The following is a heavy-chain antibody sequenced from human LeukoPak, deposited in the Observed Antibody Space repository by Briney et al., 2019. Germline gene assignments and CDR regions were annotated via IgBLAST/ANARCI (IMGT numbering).Heavy chain of an antibody. CDR2: ISDIGSI. J-gene: IGHJ4*02. V-gene: IGHV4-59*08. CDR3: AGHHPRNTVDF. CDR1: GGTISSYY. Sequence: SETLSLTCTVSGGTISSYYWSWIRQPPGKGLEWIAYISDIGSINYNPSLKSRVTISLDTSKNQFSLKLSSVTAADTAVYYCAGHHPRNTVDFWGQGTLVTVSS. D-gene: IGHD2/OR15-2a*01.